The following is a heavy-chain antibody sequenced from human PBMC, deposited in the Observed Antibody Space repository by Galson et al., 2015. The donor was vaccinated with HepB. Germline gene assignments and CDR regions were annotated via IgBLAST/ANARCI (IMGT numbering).Heavy chain of an antibody. Sequence: SLRLSCAASGFAFGNYGMHWVRQAPGKGLEWMALIWKDGCNKHYADSLKGRFRISRDNTKNTLFLEADSLRAEDTAVYYCAREDATITVAALEYWGQGVLVTVSS. CDR1: GFAFGNYG. D-gene: IGHD6-19*01. CDR3: AREDATITVAALEY. V-gene: IGHV3-33*01. CDR2: IWKDGCNK. J-gene: IGHJ4*02.